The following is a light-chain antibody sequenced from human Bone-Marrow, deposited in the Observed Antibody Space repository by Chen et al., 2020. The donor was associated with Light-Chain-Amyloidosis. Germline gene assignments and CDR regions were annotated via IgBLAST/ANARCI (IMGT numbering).Light chain of an antibody. Sequence: QSVLTQPPSASGTPGQRVTISCSGSSSNIGSNYVYWYQQLPGTAPKLLIYRNNQRPSGVPDRFSGSKSGTSASLAITGLQAEDEADYYCQSYDSSLNGWVFGGGTKLTVL. CDR3: QSYDSSLNGWV. CDR2: RNN. CDR1: SSNIGSNY. V-gene: IGLV1-47*01. J-gene: IGLJ3*02.